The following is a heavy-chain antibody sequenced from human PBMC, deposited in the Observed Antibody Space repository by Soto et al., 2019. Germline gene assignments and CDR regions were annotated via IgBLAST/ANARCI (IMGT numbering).Heavy chain of an antibody. CDR1: GFTFINAW. D-gene: IGHD3-22*01. CDR2: IESKADGGTI. V-gene: IGHV3-15*07. J-gene: IGHJ3*01. Sequence: PGGSLRLSCAASGFTFINAWMNWVRQAPGKGLEWVGRIESKADGGTIDYAASVRGRFTISRDDSKDMLYLEMNSLKTEDTAVYYCSTAHYFDSGGPNLGASRQVWGQGTMVTVSS. CDR3: STAHYFDSGGPNLGASRQV.